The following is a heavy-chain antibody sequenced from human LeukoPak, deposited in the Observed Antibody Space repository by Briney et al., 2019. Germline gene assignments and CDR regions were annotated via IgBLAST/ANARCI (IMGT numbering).Heavy chain of an antibody. CDR3: ARAIGAASSLYMDV. CDR1: GGTFSSYT. D-gene: IGHD3-10*01. Sequence: SVKVSCKASGGTFSSYTISWVRQAPGQGLEWMGRIIPILGIANYAQKFQGRVTITADKSTSTAYMELSSLRSEDTAVYYCARAIGAASSLYMDVWGKGTTVIVSS. CDR2: IIPILGIA. V-gene: IGHV1-69*02. J-gene: IGHJ6*03.